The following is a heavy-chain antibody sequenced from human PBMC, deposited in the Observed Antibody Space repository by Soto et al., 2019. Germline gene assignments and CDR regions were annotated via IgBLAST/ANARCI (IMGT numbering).Heavy chain of an antibody. CDR2: INHSGST. CDR1: GGSFSGYY. Sequence: NPSETLSLTCAVYGGSFSGYYWSWIRQPPGKGLEWIGEINHSGSTNYNPSLKSRVTISVDTSKNQFSLKLSSVTAADTAVYYCARALRSSWYPNWFDPWGQGTLVTVSS. J-gene: IGHJ5*02. CDR3: ARALRSSWYPNWFDP. V-gene: IGHV4-34*01. D-gene: IGHD6-13*01.